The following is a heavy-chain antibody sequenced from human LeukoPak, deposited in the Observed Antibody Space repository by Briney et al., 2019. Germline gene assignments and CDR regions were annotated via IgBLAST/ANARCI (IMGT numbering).Heavy chain of an antibody. J-gene: IGHJ3*02. Sequence: SETLSLTCTVSGGSISSSSYYWGWIRQPPGKGLEWIGSIYYSGSTYYNPSLKSRFTISVDTSKNQFSLKLSSVTAADTAVYYCARGPVYCSGGSCYPDAFDIWGQGTMVTVSS. CDR1: GGSISSSSYY. CDR2: IYYSGST. V-gene: IGHV4-39*01. D-gene: IGHD2-15*01. CDR3: ARGPVYCSGGSCYPDAFDI.